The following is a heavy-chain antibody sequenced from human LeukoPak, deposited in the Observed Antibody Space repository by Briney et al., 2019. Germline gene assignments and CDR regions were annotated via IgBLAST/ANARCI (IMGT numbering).Heavy chain of an antibody. J-gene: IGHJ6*04. CDR1: GFTFSSYE. Sequence: HPGGSLRLSCAASGFTFSSYEMNWVRQAPGKGLEWVSYISSSGSTIYYADSVKGRFTISKDNAKNSLYLQMNSLRAEDTAVYYCAELGITMIGGVWGKGTTVTISS. CDR3: AELGITMIGGV. V-gene: IGHV3-48*03. CDR2: ISSSGSTI. D-gene: IGHD3-10*02.